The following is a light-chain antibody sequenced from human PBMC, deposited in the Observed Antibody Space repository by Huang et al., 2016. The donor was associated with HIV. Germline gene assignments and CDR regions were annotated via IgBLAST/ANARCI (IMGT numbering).Light chain of an antibody. V-gene: IGKV3-15*01. CDR3: QQYNNWPRT. J-gene: IGKJ1*01. CDR2: AAS. CDR1: QSVSRN. Sequence: EIVMTQSPATLSVSPGERATLSCRASQSVSRNLAWYQQKPGQAPRLLIYAASTRATGIPARFSGSGSGTEFTLTISSLQSEEFAVYYCQQYNNWPRTFGQGTKVEIK.